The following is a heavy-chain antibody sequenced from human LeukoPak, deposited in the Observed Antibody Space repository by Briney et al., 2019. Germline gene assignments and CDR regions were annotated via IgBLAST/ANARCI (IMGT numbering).Heavy chain of an antibody. Sequence: SETLSLTCTVSGGSISSYYWGWIRQPPGKVLEWIGNIFYSGSTYYSPSLKSRVTISLDTSRNQFSLKLTSVTAADTAVYYCAKSNGYGLVDIWGQGTMVTVSS. D-gene: IGHD3-10*01. CDR2: IFYSGST. J-gene: IGHJ3*02. CDR3: AKSNGYGLVDI. V-gene: IGHV4-39*07. CDR1: GGSISSYY.